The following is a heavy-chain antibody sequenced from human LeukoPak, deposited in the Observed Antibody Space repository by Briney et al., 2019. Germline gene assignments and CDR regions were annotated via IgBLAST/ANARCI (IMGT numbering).Heavy chain of an antibody. V-gene: IGHV4-34*01. J-gene: IGHJ4*02. Sequence: PSETLSLTCAVYGGSFSGYYWSWIRQPPGKGLEWIGEINHSGSTNYNPSLKSRVAISVDTSKNQFSLKLSSVTAADTAVYYCAREPYDFWSGYEVAFDYWGQGTLVTVSS. D-gene: IGHD3-3*01. CDR1: GGSFSGYY. CDR2: INHSGST. CDR3: AREPYDFWSGYEVAFDY.